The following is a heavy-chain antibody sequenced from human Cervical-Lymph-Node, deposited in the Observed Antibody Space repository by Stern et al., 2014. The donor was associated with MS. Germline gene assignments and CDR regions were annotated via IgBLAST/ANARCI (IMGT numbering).Heavy chain of an antibody. CDR3: ARSQYYYDTNGFDY. CDR1: GFTFNNYV. V-gene: IGHV3-30-3*01. J-gene: IGHJ4*02. Sequence: MQLVESGGGVVQPGRSLRLSCAASGFTFNNYVMHWVRQAPGQGLEWVAIISYDGNSKHYADPVRGRFTISRDNSKNSVYLQMNSVRREDMAVYYCARSQYYYDTNGFDYWGQGTLVTVSS. CDR2: ISYDGNSK. D-gene: IGHD3-22*01.